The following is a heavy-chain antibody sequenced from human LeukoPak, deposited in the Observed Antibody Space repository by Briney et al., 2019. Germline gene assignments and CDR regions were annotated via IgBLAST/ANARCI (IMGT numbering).Heavy chain of an antibody. J-gene: IGHJ4*02. V-gene: IGHV4-34*01. CDR2: INHSGST. D-gene: IGHD3-3*01. CDR3: GRGAPITIFGVVITHRAYFAY. CDR1: GGSFSGYY. Sequence: SETLSLTCAVYGGSFSGYYWSWIRQPPGKGLEWIGEINHSGSTNYNPSLKSRVTISVDTSKNQFSLKLSSVTAADTAVYYCGRGAPITIFGVVITHRAYFAYWGQGSLVTVSS.